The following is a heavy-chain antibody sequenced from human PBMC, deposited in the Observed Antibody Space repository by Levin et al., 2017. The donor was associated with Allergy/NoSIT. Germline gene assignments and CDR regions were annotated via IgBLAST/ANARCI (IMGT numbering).Heavy chain of an antibody. CDR3: ARDLSCSFDCSNYYYYSGMDV. Sequence: GGSLRLSCEGSGFSFQNYGMHWVRQAPGKGLEWVAVIWYDGTNKYFADSVKGRFTISRDNSKNTVSLQMDSLRAEDTARYYCARDLSCSFDCSNYYYYSGMDVWGQGTTVTVSS. CDR1: GFSFQNYG. D-gene: IGHD3-9*01. V-gene: IGHV3-33*01. J-gene: IGHJ6*02. CDR2: IWYDGTNK.